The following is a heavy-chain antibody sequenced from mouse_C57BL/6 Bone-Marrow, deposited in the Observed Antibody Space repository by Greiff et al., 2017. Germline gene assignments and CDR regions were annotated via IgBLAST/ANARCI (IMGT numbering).Heavy chain of an antibody. V-gene: IGHV14-4*01. CDR1: GFNIKDDY. Sequence: VQLQQSGAELVRPGASVKLSCTASGFNIKDDYMHWVKQRPEQGLEWIGWFDPENGDTEYASKFQGKATITADTSSNTAYLQLSSLTSEDTAVYYCTTLLNQGGFDYWGQGTTLTVSS. CDR3: TTLLNQGGFDY. D-gene: IGHD1-3*01. CDR2: FDPENGDT. J-gene: IGHJ2*01.